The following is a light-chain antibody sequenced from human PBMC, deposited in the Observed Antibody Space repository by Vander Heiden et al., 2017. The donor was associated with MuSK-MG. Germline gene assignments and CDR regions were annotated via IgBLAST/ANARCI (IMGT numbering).Light chain of an antibody. J-gene: IGKJ2*01. CDR2: GTS. CDR1: QSVNSNY. V-gene: IGKV3-20*01. Sequence: RATLSCRASQSVNSNYLAWYQQRPGQAPRLLIYGTSSRAPGIPDRFSGSGSGTDFTLTISRLEPEDFAVYYCQQYGSSRTFGQGTKLEIK. CDR3: QQYGSSRT.